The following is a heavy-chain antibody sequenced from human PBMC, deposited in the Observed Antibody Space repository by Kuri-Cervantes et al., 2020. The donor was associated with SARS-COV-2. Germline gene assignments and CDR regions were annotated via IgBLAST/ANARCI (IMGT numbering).Heavy chain of an antibody. CDR3: ARGAAGPSSPGADY. V-gene: IGHV1-8*01. D-gene: IGHD2-8*02. J-gene: IGHJ4*02. CDR1: GYTFTSYD. CDR2: MNPNSGNT. Sequence: ASVKVSCKASGYTFTSYDINWVRQATGQGLEWMGRMNPNSGNTGYAQKFQGRVTMTRNTSISTAYMELSSLRSEDTAVYYCARGAAGPSSPGADYWGQGTLVTVSS.